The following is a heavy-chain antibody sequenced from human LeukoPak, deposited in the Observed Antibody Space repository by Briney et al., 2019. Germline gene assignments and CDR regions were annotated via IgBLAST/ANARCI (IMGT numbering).Heavy chain of an antibody. CDR2: IIPILGIA. Sequence: SVKVSCKASGGTFSSYTISWVRQAPGQGLEWMGRIIPILGIANYAQKYQGRVTITADKSTSTAYMELSSLRSEDTAVYYCASLAQNYYDSSGYYYNWFDPWGQGTLVTVSS. D-gene: IGHD3-22*01. CDR1: GGTFSSYT. J-gene: IGHJ5*02. CDR3: ASLAQNYYDSSGYYYNWFDP. V-gene: IGHV1-69*02.